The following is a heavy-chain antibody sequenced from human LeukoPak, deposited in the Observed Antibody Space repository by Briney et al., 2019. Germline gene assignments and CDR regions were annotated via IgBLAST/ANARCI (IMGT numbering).Heavy chain of an antibody. V-gene: IGHV5-51*01. Sequence: GESLKISCKDSGYLFTSYWIAWVRQRPGKGLEWMGIIYPGDSDTRYSPSFQGQVTISADTSINTAYLHWSSLKASDTAIYYCARQDGSGTYDAFDVRGQGTMVTV. J-gene: IGHJ3*01. CDR3: ARQDGSGTYDAFDV. D-gene: IGHD3-10*01. CDR2: IYPGDSDT. CDR1: GYLFTSYW.